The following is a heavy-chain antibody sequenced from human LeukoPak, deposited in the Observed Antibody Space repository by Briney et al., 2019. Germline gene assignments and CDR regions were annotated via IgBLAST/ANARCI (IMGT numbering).Heavy chain of an antibody. J-gene: IGHJ4*02. Sequence: SETLSLTCTVSGGSISSYYWSWIRQPPGKGLEWIGYIYYSGSTNYNPSLESRVTISVDTSKNQFSLKLSSVTAADTAVYYCARDRDGSLIDYWGQGTLVTVSS. CDR1: GGSISSYY. V-gene: IGHV4-59*01. D-gene: IGHD5-24*01. CDR3: ARDRDGSLIDY. CDR2: IYYSGST.